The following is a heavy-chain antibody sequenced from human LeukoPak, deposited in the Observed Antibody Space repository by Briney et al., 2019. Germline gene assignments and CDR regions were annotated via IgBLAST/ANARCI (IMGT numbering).Heavy chain of an antibody. CDR3: ARDPSGSYYDYYFDY. CDR1: GYTFTSYY. V-gene: IGHV1-2*02. Sequence: ASVKVSCKASGYTFTSYYIHWVRQAPGQGLEWMGWINPNSGGTNYAQKFQGRVTMTRDTSISTAYMELSRLRSDDTAVYYCARDPSGSYYDYYFDYWGQGTLVTVSS. J-gene: IGHJ4*02. CDR2: INPNSGGT. D-gene: IGHD3-10*01.